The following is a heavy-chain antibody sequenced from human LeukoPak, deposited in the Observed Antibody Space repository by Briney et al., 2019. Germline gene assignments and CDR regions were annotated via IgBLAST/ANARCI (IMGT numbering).Heavy chain of an antibody. D-gene: IGHD3-22*01. Sequence: GSLRLSCAASGFIFSDYAISWVRQAPGKGLEWVSSIGSRADSTVYTDSVRGRFTISRDNSKKTVDLHMNSLRAEDTAVYYCATDKMDDPSCEYSVGGQGTLVTVSP. J-gene: IGHJ4*02. V-gene: IGHV3-23*01. CDR1: GFIFSDYA. CDR3: ATDKMDDPSCEYSV. CDR2: IGSRADST.